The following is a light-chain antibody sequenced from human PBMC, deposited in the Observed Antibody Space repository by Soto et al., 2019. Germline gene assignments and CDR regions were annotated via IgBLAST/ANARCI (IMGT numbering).Light chain of an antibody. CDR1: SGV. J-gene: IGLJ2*01. CDR3: SSYKGNNIFVV. CDR2: EIT. V-gene: IGLV2-8*01. Sequence: QSALTQPPSASGSPGQSVTISCTRASGVSWYQQHPGKAPKLLIYEITKRPSGVPDRFSGSKSGNTASLTVSGLQAEDEADYYCSSYKGNNIFVVFGGGTKLTVL.